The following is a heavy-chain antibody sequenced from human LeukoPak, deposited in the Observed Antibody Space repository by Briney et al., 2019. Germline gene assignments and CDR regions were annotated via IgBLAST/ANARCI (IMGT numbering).Heavy chain of an antibody. D-gene: IGHD4-17*01. Sequence: QPGGSLRLSCAASGFTFSSYGMHWARQAPGKGLEWVAFIRYDGSNKYYADSVKGRFTISRDNSKNTLYLQMNSLRAEDTAVYYCANIGTYGDPSDYWGQGTLVTVSS. V-gene: IGHV3-30*02. CDR1: GFTFSSYG. J-gene: IGHJ4*02. CDR3: ANIGTYGDPSDY. CDR2: IRYDGSNK.